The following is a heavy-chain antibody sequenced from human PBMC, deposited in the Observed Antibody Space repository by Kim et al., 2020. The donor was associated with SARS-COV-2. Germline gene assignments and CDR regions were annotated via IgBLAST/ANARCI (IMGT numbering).Heavy chain of an antibody. D-gene: IGHD3-3*01. Sequence: GGSLRLSCAASGFTLTSYALTWVRQAPGKGLEWVSGISGRGGYRTYYADSVKGRFTISRDTSKNTLFLQMNTLRGEDTAVNYCAQSVLDWLIDEDYYYHYVMDVWGRGTTVTVSS. CDR2: ISGRGGYRT. CDR3: AQSVLDWLIDEDYYYHYVMDV. V-gene: IGHV3-23*01. CDR1: GFTLTSYA. J-gene: IGHJ6*02.